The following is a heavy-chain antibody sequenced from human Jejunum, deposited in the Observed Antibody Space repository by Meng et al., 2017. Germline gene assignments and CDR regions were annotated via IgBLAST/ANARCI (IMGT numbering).Heavy chain of an antibody. Sequence: GESLKISCAASGFTFPDYAMSWVRQAPGKGPEWVSVIGSSGYISYADSVKGRFTISRDNSKNTLYLQMNSLRVEDTAVYYCAKQYSGWYADNWGQGTLVTVSS. CDR1: GFTFPDYA. D-gene: IGHD6-19*01. V-gene: IGHV3-23*01. CDR2: IGSSGYI. CDR3: AKQYSGWYADN. J-gene: IGHJ4*02.